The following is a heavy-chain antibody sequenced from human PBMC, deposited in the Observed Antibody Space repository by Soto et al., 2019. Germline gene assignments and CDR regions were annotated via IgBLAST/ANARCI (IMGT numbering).Heavy chain of an antibody. CDR2: ISYDGSNK. V-gene: IGHV3-30*03. D-gene: IGHD2-8*02. J-gene: IGHJ4*02. CDR3: ARDKITGLFDY. CDR1: GGTFSSYG. Sequence: SGAGSGGTFSSYGRHWVRQAPGKGLEWVAVISYDGSNKYYADSVKGRFTISVDTSKNQFSLKLTSVTAADTAVYYCARDKITGLFDYWGQGTLVTVSS.